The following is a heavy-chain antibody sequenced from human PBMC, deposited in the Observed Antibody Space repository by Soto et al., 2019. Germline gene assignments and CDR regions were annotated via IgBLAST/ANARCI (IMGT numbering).Heavy chain of an antibody. Sequence: ASVKVACKASGYTFRSYGISWVRQAPGQGLEWMGWISGYNGNTDYSQKFQGKVTMTTDTSISTAYMELSSLRSEDTAVYYCAREFIESPVIGHYYYYVDVWRKGTTVTDSS. CDR1: GYTFRSYG. J-gene: IGHJ6*03. V-gene: IGHV1-18*01. CDR2: ISGYNGNT. D-gene: IGHD3-22*01. CDR3: AREFIESPVIGHYYYYVDV.